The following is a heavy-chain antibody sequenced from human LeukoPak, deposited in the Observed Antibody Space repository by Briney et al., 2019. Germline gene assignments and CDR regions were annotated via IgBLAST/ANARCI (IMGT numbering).Heavy chain of an antibody. CDR3: ARGGTAMVTSAAFDI. Sequence: GGSLRLSCAASGFTSSSYEMNWVRQAPGKGLEWVSYISTSGSTIYYADSVNGRFTISRDNAKNSLYLQMNSLRAEDTAVYYCARGGTAMVTSAAFDIWGQGTMVTVSS. J-gene: IGHJ3*02. CDR2: ISTSGSTI. CDR1: GFTSSSYE. V-gene: IGHV3-48*03. D-gene: IGHD5-18*01.